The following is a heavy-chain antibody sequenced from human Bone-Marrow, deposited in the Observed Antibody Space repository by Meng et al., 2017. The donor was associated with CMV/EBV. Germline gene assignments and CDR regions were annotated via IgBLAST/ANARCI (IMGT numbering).Heavy chain of an antibody. J-gene: IGHJ3*02. CDR2: IRYDGSNK. D-gene: IGHD4-17*01. V-gene: IGHV3-30*02. CDR3: AKDPIRYTVTMLLYAFDI. CDR1: GFTFSSYG. Sequence: GGSLRLSCAASGFTFSSYGMHWVRQAPGKGLEWVAFIRYDGSNKYYADSVKGRFTISRDNSKNTLYLQMNSLRAEDTAVYYCAKDPIRYTVTMLLYAFDIWGQGTMVTVSS.